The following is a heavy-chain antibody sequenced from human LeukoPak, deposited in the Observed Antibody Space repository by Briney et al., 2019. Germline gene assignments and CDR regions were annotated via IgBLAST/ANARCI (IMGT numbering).Heavy chain of an antibody. D-gene: IGHD3-22*01. CDR1: GGTFSRYA. J-gene: IGHJ4*02. Sequence: SVKVSCKASGGTFSRYAISWVRQAPGQGLEWMGGITPIFGTANYAQKFQGRVTITADESTRTAHMELRSLKSEDTAVYYCARDAAIYDSGAYYYLWWGQGTLVTVSS. V-gene: IGHV1-69*13. CDR2: ITPIFGTA. CDR3: ARDAAIYDSGAYYYLW.